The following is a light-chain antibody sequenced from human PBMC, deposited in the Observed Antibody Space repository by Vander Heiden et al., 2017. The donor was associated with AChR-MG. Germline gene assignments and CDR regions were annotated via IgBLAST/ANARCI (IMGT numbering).Light chain of an antibody. CDR3: QQYSGSTRT. CDR1: QSVGNNH. V-gene: IGKV3-20*01. Sequence: EIVLTQSPGNLSLSAGERATLSCRASQSVGNNHLAWYQQKPGQAPRLLIFGASSRATGIPDRFSGSGSGTDFTLTISGLEPEDFAVYYCQQYSGSTRTFGQGTKVEIK. J-gene: IGKJ1*01. CDR2: GAS.